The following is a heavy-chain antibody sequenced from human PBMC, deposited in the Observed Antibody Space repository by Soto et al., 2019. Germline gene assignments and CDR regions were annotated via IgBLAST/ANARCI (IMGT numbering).Heavy chain of an antibody. V-gene: IGHV1-18*04. CDR1: GYTFTSYG. CDR3: ARGPRYCSSTSCFSGVTWFDP. CDR2: ISSYNGNT. D-gene: IGHD2-2*01. Sequence: GASVKVSGKASGYTFTSYGISWVRQAPGQGLEWMGWISSYNGNTNYAQKVQGRVTMTTDKSTSTTYMELRSLRSDDTAVYYCARGPRYCSSTSCFSGVTWFDPWGQGTLVTVSS. J-gene: IGHJ5*02.